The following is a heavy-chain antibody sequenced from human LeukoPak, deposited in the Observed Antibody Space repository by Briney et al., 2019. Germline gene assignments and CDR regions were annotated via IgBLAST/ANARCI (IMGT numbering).Heavy chain of an antibody. Sequence: SETLSLTCSVSGVSITSGSYYWGWIRQSAGKGLEWIGRVHSSGDIYHDAAFRSRAAVSGDASKNQFSLQLNSVTAADTAVYYCARNDSSIHYRFRGGWFDPWGQGTLVTVSS. V-gene: IGHV4-61*02. CDR2: VHSSGDI. CDR1: GVSITSGSYY. CDR3: ARNDSSIHYRFRGGWFDP. J-gene: IGHJ5*02. D-gene: IGHD3-22*01.